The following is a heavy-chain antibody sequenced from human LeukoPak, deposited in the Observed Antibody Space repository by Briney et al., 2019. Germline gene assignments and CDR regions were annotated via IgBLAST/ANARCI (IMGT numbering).Heavy chain of an antibody. CDR2: ISGSGGST. CDR1: GFTFSSYA. J-gene: IGHJ1*01. V-gene: IGHV3-23*01. Sequence: GGSLRLSCAASGFTFSSYAMSWVRQAPGKGLEWVSAISGSGGSTYYADSVKGRFTISRDNSKNTLYLQMNSLRAEDTAVYYCAKAGVRYCSSTSCYTGYFQHWGQGTLVTVSS. CDR3: AKAGVRYCSSTSCYTGYFQH. D-gene: IGHD2-2*02.